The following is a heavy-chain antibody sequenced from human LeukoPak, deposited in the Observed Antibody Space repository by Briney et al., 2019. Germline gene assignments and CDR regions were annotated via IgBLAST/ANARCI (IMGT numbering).Heavy chain of an antibody. CDR1: GFTIGPYA. D-gene: IGHD2/OR15-2a*01. Sequence: GALRLSCAASGFTIGPYAMYWVRQGPGRGLEWVSVIKADGSGTFYADSVRGRFTTSRDNSKNSLYLQMNSLTSEDTALYYCATWAFYHNLDVWGQGTTVIVSS. V-gene: IGHV3-43*02. CDR2: IKADGSGT. CDR3: ATWAFYHNLDV. J-gene: IGHJ6*02.